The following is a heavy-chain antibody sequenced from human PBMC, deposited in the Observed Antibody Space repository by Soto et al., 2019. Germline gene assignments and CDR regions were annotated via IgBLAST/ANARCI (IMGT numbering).Heavy chain of an antibody. CDR3: ARESGGATATLDYYYFYMHV. D-gene: IGHD5-12*01. J-gene: IGHJ6*03. CDR2: INPNSCVT. V-gene: IGHV1-2*04. Sequence: QVQLVQSGAEVKKPGASVTVSCRSSGDTFTDYYMHWVRQAPGQGLEWMGWINPNSCVTKYAQKFQGWVTMTRDTSIRTVYMQLSRLRSDDTAVYYCARESGGATATLDYYYFYMHVWGTGTTVTVSS. CDR1: GDTFTDYY.